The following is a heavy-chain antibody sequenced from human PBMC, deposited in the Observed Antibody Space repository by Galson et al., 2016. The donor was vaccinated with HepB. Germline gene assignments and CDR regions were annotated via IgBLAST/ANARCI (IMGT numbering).Heavy chain of an antibody. V-gene: IGHV3-23*01. D-gene: IGHD3-10*01. Sequence: SLRLSCAASGFTLSLYSMTWVRQAPGKGLEWISSISGPAARTYYADSVKGRFTISRDNSKNTLYLQMNNLRAEDSAIYFCAKPIYYGSGTQGDYWGQGTLVTVSS. CDR1: GFTLSLYS. CDR3: AKPIYYGSGTQGDY. J-gene: IGHJ4*02. CDR2: ISGPAART.